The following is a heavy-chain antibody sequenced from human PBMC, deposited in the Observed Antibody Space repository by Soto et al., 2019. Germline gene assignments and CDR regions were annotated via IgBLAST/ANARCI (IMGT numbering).Heavy chain of an antibody. D-gene: IGHD3-16*01. CDR2: MNTNSGNT. CDR1: GYTFTSYD. CDR3: ARGGEMATPDY. Sequence: QVQLVQSGTEVKKPGASVKVSCKASGYTFTSYDINWVRQASGQGLEWMGWMNTNSGNTGYARKFQGSVTMTRNTSISTAYMELSSLRADDTAVYYCARGGEMATPDYWGQGNLVTVSS. J-gene: IGHJ4*02. V-gene: IGHV1-8*01.